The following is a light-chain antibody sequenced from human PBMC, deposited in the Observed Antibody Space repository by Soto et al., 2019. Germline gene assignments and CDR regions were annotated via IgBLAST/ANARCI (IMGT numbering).Light chain of an antibody. J-gene: IGKJ2*01. CDR2: DAS. CDR1: QSVSWY. CDR3: QQRHHGRRT. Sequence: EIVLTQSPATLSLSPGERATLSCRASQSVSWYLAWYQQKPGQAPRLLIYDASKRAAGIPARFSGGGSETAFTLTISSPEPEDVAVYYFQQRHHGRRTFGPGTKVEIK. V-gene: IGKV3-11*01.